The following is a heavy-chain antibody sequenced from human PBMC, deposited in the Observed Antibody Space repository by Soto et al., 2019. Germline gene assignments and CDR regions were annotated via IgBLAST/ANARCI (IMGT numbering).Heavy chain of an antibody. CDR3: ARLDGYCSGGSCYELYGMDV. V-gene: IGHV4-39*01. J-gene: IGHJ6*02. CDR1: GGSISSSSYY. Sequence: PSETLSLTCTVSGGSISSSSYYWGWIRQPPGRGLEWIGSIYYSGSTYYNPSLKSRVTISVDTSKNQFSLKLSSVTAADTAVYYCARLDGYCSGGSCYELYGMDVWGQGTTVTVSS. D-gene: IGHD2-15*01. CDR2: IYYSGST.